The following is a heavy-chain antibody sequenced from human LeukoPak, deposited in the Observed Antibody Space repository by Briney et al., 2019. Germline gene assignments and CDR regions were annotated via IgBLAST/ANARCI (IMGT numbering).Heavy chain of an antibody. V-gene: IGHV3-48*01. CDR3: AKALAHPYYYDSSGYGNDY. D-gene: IGHD3-22*01. Sequence: GGSLRLSCAASGFTFSSYSMNWVRQAPGKGLEWVSYISSSSSTIYYADSVKGRFTISRDNSKNTLYLQMNSLRAEDTAVYYCAKALAHPYYYDSSGYGNDYWGQGTLVTVSS. J-gene: IGHJ4*02. CDR2: ISSSSSTI. CDR1: GFTFSSYS.